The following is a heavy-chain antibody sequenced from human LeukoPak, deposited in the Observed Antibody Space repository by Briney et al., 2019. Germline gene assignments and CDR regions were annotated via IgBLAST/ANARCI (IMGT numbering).Heavy chain of an antibody. CDR1: GGSFSGYY. D-gene: IGHD6-19*01. CDR2: INHSGST. Sequence: SETLSLTCAVYGGSFSGYYWSWIRQPPGKGLEWIGEINHSGSTNYNPSLKSRVTISVDTSKNQFSLKLSSVTAADTAVYYCARGSRAAVAGKLNWSDPWGQGTLVTVSS. CDR3: ARGSRAAVAGKLNWSDP. V-gene: IGHV4-34*01. J-gene: IGHJ5*02.